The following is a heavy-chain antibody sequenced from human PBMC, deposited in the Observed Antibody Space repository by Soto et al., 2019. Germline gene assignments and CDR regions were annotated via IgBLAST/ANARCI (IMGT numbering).Heavy chain of an antibody. CDR3: ARDKGYSYGYPLGF. Sequence: LSLTCTVSGGSINSYYWSWIRQPPGKGLEWIGYIYYNGSTKYNPSLKSRVTISVDTSKNQFSLKLSSVTAADTAVYYCARDKGYSYGYPLGFWGQGTLVTVSS. J-gene: IGHJ4*02. CDR1: GGSINSYY. D-gene: IGHD5-18*01. V-gene: IGHV4-59*01. CDR2: IYYNGST.